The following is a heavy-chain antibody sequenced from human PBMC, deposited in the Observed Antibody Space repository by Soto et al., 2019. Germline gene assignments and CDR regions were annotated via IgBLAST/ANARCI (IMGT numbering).Heavy chain of an antibody. CDR2: TISDGSTA. Sequence: AQLVESGGGLVQPGGSLRLSCAASGFTFSTYWMHWVRQAPGKGLVWVSRTISDGSTANYADSVKGRFTISRDNAKNTLYLQMNSLRAEDTAVYYCARAKGNSGAFDIWGQGTMVTVSS. D-gene: IGHD4-4*01. J-gene: IGHJ3*02. CDR1: GFTFSTYW. V-gene: IGHV3-74*01. CDR3: ARAKGNSGAFDI.